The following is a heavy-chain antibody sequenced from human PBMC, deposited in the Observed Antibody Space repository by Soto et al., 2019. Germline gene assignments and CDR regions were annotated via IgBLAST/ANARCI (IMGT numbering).Heavy chain of an antibody. V-gene: IGHV3-7*01. CDR3: ARKGSSWYPEYYYYMDV. CDR1: GFTFSSYW. CDR2: IKQDGSEK. Sequence: GGSLRLSCAASGFTFSSYWMSWVRQAPGKGLEWVANIKQDGSEKYYVDSVKGRFTISRDNAKNSLYLQMNSLRVEDTAVYYCARKGSSWYPEYYYYMDVWGKGTTVTVSS. D-gene: IGHD6-13*01. J-gene: IGHJ6*03.